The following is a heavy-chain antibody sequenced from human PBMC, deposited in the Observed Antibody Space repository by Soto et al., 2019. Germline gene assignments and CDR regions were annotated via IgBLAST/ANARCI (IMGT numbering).Heavy chain of an antibody. D-gene: IGHD3-10*01. CDR3: ARDLSETMVRGVIITSLDY. J-gene: IGHJ4*02. Sequence: ASVKVSCKASGYTFTGYYMHWVRQAPGQGLEWMGWINPNSGGTNYAQKFQGWVTMTRDTSISTAYMELSRLRSDDTAVYYCARDLSETMVRGVIITSLDYWGQGTLVTVSS. V-gene: IGHV1-2*04. CDR2: INPNSGGT. CDR1: GYTFTGYY.